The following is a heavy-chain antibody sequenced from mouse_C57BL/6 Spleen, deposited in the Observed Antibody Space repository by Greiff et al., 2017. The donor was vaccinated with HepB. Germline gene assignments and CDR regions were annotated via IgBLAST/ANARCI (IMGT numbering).Heavy chain of an antibody. CDR1: GFTFSSYA. J-gene: IGHJ1*03. CDR2: ISSGGDYI. D-gene: IGHD1-1*01. CDR3: TRDKDYYGSSYLHWYFDV. V-gene: IGHV5-9-1*02. Sequence: EVMLVESGEGLVKPGGSLKLSCAASGFTFSSYAMSWVRQTPEKRLEWVAYISSGGDYIYYADTVKGRFTISRDNARNTLYLQMSSLKSEDTAMYYCTRDKDYYGSSYLHWYFDVWGTGTTVTVSS.